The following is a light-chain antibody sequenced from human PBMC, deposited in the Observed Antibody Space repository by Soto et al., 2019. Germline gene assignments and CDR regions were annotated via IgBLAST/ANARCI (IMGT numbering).Light chain of an antibody. CDR2: DVS. Sequence: DGPRTQSPSTLSASVGVRVTVTCRASQSINNLLAWYQQKPGKAPKFLIYDVSTLESGVPSRFSGSGSGTEFTLTISSLQPEDFATYYCQQYNTYSWTFGQGTKVDI. V-gene: IGKV1-5*01. J-gene: IGKJ1*01. CDR3: QQYNTYSWT. CDR1: QSINNL.